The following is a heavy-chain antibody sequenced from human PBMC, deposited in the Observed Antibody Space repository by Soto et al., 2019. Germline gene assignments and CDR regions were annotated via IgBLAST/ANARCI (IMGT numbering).Heavy chain of an antibody. CDR1: GGTFSSYA. CDR2: IIPIFGTA. D-gene: IGHD3-16*01. V-gene: IGHV1-69*01. CDR3: AREGTAWPIRGGFDY. J-gene: IGHJ4*02. Sequence: QVQLVQSGAEVKKPGSSVKVSCKASGGTFSSYAISWVRRAPGQGLEWMGGIIPIFGTANYAQKFQGRVTITADESTITAYMELSSLRSEDTAVYYCAREGTAWPIRGGFDYWGQGTLVTVSS.